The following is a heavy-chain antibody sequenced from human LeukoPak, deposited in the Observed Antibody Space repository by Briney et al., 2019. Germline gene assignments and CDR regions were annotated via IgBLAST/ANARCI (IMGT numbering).Heavy chain of an antibody. D-gene: IGHD6-19*01. Sequence: SVKVSCKASGGTFSSYAISWVRQAPGQGLEWMGGIIPIFGTANYAQKLQGRVTMTTDTSTSTAYMELRSLRSDDTAVYYCARGGIAVHYYFDYWGQGTLVTVSS. CDR1: GGTFSSYA. CDR2: IIPIFGTA. J-gene: IGHJ4*02. V-gene: IGHV1-69*05. CDR3: ARGGIAVHYYFDY.